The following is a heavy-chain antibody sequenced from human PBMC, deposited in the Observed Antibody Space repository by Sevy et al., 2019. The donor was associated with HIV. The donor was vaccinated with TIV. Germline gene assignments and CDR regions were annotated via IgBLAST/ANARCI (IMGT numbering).Heavy chain of an antibody. CDR1: GYTFTSYG. Sequence: ASVKVSCKASGYTFTSYGISWVRQAPGQGLEWMGWISAYNGNTNYAQKLQGRVTMTTDTSTSTAYMELRSLRSDDTAVYYCARVVLRIAAVSGQLFDPWGQGTLVTVSS. CDR2: ISAYNGNT. J-gene: IGHJ5*02. CDR3: ARVVLRIAAVSGQLFDP. D-gene: IGHD6-13*01. V-gene: IGHV1-18*01.